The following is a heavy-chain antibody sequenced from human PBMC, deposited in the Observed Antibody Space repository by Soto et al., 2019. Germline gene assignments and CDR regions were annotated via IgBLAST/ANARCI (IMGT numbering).Heavy chain of an antibody. Sequence: GGSLRLSCAASGFTFSSYAMSWVRQAPGKGQEWVSAISGSGGSTYYADSVKGRFTISRDNSKNTLYLQMNSLRAEDTAVYYCAKAGYNYYYYYMDVWGKGTTVTVSS. CDR3: AKAGYNYYYYYMDV. J-gene: IGHJ6*03. D-gene: IGHD6-13*01. V-gene: IGHV3-23*01. CDR2: ISGSGGST. CDR1: GFTFSSYA.